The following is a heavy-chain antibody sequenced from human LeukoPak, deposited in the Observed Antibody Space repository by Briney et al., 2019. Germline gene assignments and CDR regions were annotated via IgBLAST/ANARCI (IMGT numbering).Heavy chain of an antibody. Sequence: GGSLRLSCAASGLTFNSYAMSWVRQAPGKGLEWVSAISGSGGSTYYADSVKGRFTISRDNSKNTLYLQMDSLRAEDTAVYYCAKHYYASGSSRFDYRGQGTLVTVSS. CDR2: ISGSGGST. J-gene: IGHJ4*02. CDR1: GLTFNSYA. D-gene: IGHD3-10*01. V-gene: IGHV3-23*01. CDR3: AKHYYASGSSRFDY.